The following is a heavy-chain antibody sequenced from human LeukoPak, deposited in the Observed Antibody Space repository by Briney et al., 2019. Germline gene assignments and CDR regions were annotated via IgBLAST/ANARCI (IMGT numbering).Heavy chain of an antibody. D-gene: IGHD5-12*01. CDR3: ARDPADIVATIMFDY. CDR1: GFTFSTYR. CDR2: IKQDGSEK. V-gene: IGHV3-7*01. Sequence: PGGSLRLSCAASGFTFSTYRMSWVRQAPGKGLEWVANIKQDGSEKHYVDSVKGRFTISRDNAKNSLYLQMNSLRAEDTAVYYCARDPADIVATIMFDYWGQGTLVTVSS. J-gene: IGHJ4*02.